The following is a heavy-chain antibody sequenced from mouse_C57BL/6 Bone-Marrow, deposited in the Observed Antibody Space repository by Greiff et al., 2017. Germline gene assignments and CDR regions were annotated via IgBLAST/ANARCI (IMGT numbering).Heavy chain of an antibody. D-gene: IGHD1-1*01. CDR1: GYTFTDYY. CDR3: ARSLITTVVATEYYAMDY. CDR2: IGPGSGST. V-gene: IGHV1-77*01. Sequence: QVQLQQSGAELVKPGASVKISCKASGYTFTDYYINWVKQRPGQGLEWIGKIGPGSGSTYYNEKFKGKATLTADKSSSTAYMQLSSLTSEDSAVYFCARSLITTVVATEYYAMDYWGQGTSVTVSS. J-gene: IGHJ4*01.